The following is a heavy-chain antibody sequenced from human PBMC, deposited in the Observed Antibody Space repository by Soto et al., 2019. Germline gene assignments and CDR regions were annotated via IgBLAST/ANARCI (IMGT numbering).Heavy chain of an antibody. V-gene: IGHV1-46*01. CDR2: INPSGGST. J-gene: IGHJ5*02. D-gene: IGHD3-10*01. Sequence: QVQLVQSGAEVKKPGASVKVSCKVSGYTFTSYYMHWVRQAPGQGLEWMGIINPSGGSTSYAQKFQGRINMTRDTSTSTVYMELSSLRSEDTAVHYCARHSRPSPIPHYYGSGSAYNGFEPCGQGTLVTVSS. CDR3: ARHSRPSPIPHYYGSGSAYNGFEP. CDR1: GYTFTSYY.